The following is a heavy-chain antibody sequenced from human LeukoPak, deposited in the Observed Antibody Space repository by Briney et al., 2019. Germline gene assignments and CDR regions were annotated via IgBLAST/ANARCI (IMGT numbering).Heavy chain of an antibody. J-gene: IGHJ4*02. V-gene: IGHV2-5*01. CDR2: IFWNDDK. CDR1: GFSLSSSGVG. Sequence: TLSLTCTVSGFSLSSSGVGVGWVRQPPGKALEWLALIFWNDDKRYTPSLKSRLTITKDTSKNQVVLTMTNMDPVDTATYYCAHRGSGWYDYWGQGTLVTVSS. D-gene: IGHD6-19*01. CDR3: AHRGSGWYDY.